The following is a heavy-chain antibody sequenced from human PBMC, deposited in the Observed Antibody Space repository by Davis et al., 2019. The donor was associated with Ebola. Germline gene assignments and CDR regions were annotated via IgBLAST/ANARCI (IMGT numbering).Heavy chain of an antibody. CDR3: ARQVAGNSGWYY. V-gene: IGHV5-51*01. J-gene: IGHJ4*02. Sequence: GESLKISCKVSGDSFITNWIGWVRQMPGKGLEWMGFIYPGDSDTRYSPSFHGQVTISVDKSATTAYLQWTSLKASDTAMYYCARQVAGNSGWYYWGQGTLVTVSS. CDR1: GDSFITNW. CDR2: IYPGDSDT. D-gene: IGHD6-19*01.